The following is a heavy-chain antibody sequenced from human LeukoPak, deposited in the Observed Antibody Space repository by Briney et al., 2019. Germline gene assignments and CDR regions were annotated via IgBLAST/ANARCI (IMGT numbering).Heavy chain of an antibody. CDR2: INTNTGNP. Sequence: GASVKVSCKASGYTFTNYYMHWVRQAPGQGREWMGWINTNTGNPTYAHVFTGRFVFSLDTSVSTAYLQISSLKAEDTAVYYCARDKRYFDWRHPFDYWGQGTLVTVSS. V-gene: IGHV7-4-1*02. CDR1: GYTFTNYY. D-gene: IGHD3-9*01. J-gene: IGHJ4*02. CDR3: ARDKRYFDWRHPFDY.